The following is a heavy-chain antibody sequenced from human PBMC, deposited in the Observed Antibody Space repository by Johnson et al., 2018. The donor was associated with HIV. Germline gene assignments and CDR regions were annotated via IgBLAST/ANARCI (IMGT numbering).Heavy chain of an antibody. CDR3: ARDPSYDMAHTDGFDI. J-gene: IGHJ3*02. V-gene: IGHV3-30*03. D-gene: IGHD3-22*01. CDR1: GFTFSSYG. Sequence: QVQLVESGGGLVQPGRSLRLSCAASGFTFSSYGMHWVRQAPGKGLEWVAVISYDGSNKYYADSVKGRFTISRDNSKNTLYLQMNSLRAGDTAVYYCARDPSYDMAHTDGFDIWGQGTMVTVPS. CDR2: ISYDGSNK.